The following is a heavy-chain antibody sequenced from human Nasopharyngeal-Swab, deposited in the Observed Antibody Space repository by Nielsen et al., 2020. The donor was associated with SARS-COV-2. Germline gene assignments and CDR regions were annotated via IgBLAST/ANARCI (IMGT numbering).Heavy chain of an antibody. V-gene: IGHV3-30*18. J-gene: IGHJ4*02. CDR3: AKDLKGDGYNYQPPDY. D-gene: IGHD5-24*01. CDR1: GFTFSSYG. Sequence: GGSLRLSCAASGFTFSSYGMHWVRQAPGKGLEWVAVISYDGSNKYYADSVKGRFTISRDNSKNTLYPQMNSLRAEDTAVYYCAKDLKGDGYNYQPPDYWGQGTLVTVSS. CDR2: ISYDGSNK.